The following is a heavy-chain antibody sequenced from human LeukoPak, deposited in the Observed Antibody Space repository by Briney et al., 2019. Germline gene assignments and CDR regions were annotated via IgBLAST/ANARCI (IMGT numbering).Heavy chain of an antibody. D-gene: IGHD1-14*01. V-gene: IGHV1-58*01. CDR2: IVVGSGNT. J-gene: IGHJ3*02. Sequence: GASVKVSCKASGFTFTTSAVQWVRQARGQHLEWIGWIVVGSGNTNYAQNFQERVTITRDMSTSTAYMELSSLRSEETAVYYCAAATGAPAGSYAFDIWGQGTMVTVSS. CDR3: AAATGAPAGSYAFDI. CDR1: GFTFTTSA.